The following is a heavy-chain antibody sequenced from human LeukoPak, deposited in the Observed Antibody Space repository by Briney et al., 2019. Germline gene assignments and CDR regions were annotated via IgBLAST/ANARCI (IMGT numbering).Heavy chain of an antibody. CDR3: ARDPPSGMDV. Sequence: PGGSLTLSCAASGFTFSSYSMNWVRQPPGKGLEWVSSISSSSTYIYYADSVNGRFTISRDNAKNSLYLQMNSLRAEDTAVYYCARDPPSGMDVWGQGTTVTVSS. V-gene: IGHV3-21*01. CDR2: ISSSSTYI. J-gene: IGHJ6*02. CDR1: GFTFSSYS.